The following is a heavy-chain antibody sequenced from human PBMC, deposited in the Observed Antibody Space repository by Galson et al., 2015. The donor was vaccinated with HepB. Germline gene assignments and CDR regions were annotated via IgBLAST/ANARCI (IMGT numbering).Heavy chain of an antibody. V-gene: IGHV3-11*06. CDR1: GFIFSDFY. CDR3: ARASSGYYRPRGFDY. CDR2: ISSSRDYI. Sequence: SLRLSCAASGFIFSDFYMSWIRQAPGKGLEWVSYISSSRDYISYADSVKGRFTISRDNAKNSLHLQMNSLRAEDTAVYYCARASSGYYRPRGFDYWGQGTLVTVSS. D-gene: IGHD3-22*01. J-gene: IGHJ4*02.